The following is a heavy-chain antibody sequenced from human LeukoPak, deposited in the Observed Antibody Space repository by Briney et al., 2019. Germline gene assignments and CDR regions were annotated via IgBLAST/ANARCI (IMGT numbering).Heavy chain of an antibody. D-gene: IGHD3-10*01. CDR1: GGSISSSSYY. CDR3: ARDPYLVRGATYYYYYMDV. J-gene: IGHJ6*03. Sequence: KPSETLSLTCTVSGGSISSSSYYWGWIRLPPGKGLEWIGSIYYSGSTYYNPSLKSRVTISVGTSKNQFSLKLSSVTAADTAVYYCARDPYLVRGATYYYYYMDVWGKGTTVTVSS. CDR2: IYYSGST. V-gene: IGHV4-39*02.